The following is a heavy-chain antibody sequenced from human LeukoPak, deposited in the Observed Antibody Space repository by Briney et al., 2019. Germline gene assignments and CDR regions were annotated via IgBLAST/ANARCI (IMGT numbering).Heavy chain of an antibody. Sequence: SETLSLTCTVSGGSISSGGYYWSWIRQHPGKGLEWIGYIYYSGSTYYNPSLKSRVTISVDTSKNQFSLKLSSMTAADTAVYYCASSMVFGAFDIRGQGTMVTVSS. V-gene: IGHV4-31*03. CDR3: ASSMVFGAFDI. CDR2: IYYSGST. J-gene: IGHJ3*02. D-gene: IGHD2-8*01. CDR1: GGSISSGGYY.